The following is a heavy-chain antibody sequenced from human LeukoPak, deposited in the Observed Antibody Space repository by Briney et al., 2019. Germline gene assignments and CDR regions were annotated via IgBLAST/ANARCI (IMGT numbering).Heavy chain of an antibody. CDR2: ISAYNGNT. J-gene: IGHJ3*02. CDR3: ARGRGDFWSGYYGTYAFDI. D-gene: IGHD3-3*01. Sequence: ASVKVSCKASGYTFTSYGISWVRQAPGQGLEWMGWISAYNGNTNYAQKLQGRVTMTTDTSTSTAYMELRSLRSDDTAVYYCARGRGDFWSGYYGTYAFDIRGQGTMVTVSS. CDR1: GYTFTSYG. V-gene: IGHV1-18*01.